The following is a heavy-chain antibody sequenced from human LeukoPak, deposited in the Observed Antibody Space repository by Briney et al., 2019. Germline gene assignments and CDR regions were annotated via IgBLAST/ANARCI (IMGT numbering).Heavy chain of an antibody. V-gene: IGHV4-39*02. J-gene: IGHJ6*03. CDR3: AREPLYYMDV. CDR1: GGSISGSSYF. Sequence: KPSETLSLSCTVSGGSISGSSYFWGRLRQPPGKGLEWIGSIYFSGISYYSPSLKSRVTISVDTSNKQFSLKLRSVTAADTAVYYCAREPLYYMDVWGKGTTVTVSS. CDR2: IYFSGIS.